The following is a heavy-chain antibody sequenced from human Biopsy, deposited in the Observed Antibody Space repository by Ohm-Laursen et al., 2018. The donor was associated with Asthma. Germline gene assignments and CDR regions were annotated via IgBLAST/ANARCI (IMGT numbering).Heavy chain of an antibody. CDR1: GLTFRNYG. CDR3: ARSDCGSGGYCYIPFYF. CDR2: ISNDGSSK. V-gene: IGHV3-30*03. D-gene: IGHD2-21*02. J-gene: IGHJ4*02. Sequence: SLRLSCAASGLTFRNYGMHWVRQAPGKGLEWVALISNDGSSKYYADSVKGRFTISRDISKNTLYLQMNSLRAEDTAVYYCARSDCGSGGYCYIPFYFWGQGTLVTVSS.